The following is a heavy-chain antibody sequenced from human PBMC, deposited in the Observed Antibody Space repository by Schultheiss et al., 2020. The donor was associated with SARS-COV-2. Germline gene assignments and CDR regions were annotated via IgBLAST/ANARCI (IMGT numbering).Heavy chain of an antibody. V-gene: IGHV4-34*01. CDR2: INHGGNT. J-gene: IGHJ5*02. CDR3: ARNLRSSWYGVVWFDP. CDR1: GGSLSGYY. Sequence: SETLSLICAVHGGSLSGYYWSWIRQAPGKGLEWIGEINHGGNTNYNPSLKSRVTISVDTSKNQFSLKLSSVTAADTAVYYCARNLRSSWYGVVWFDPWGQGTLVTVSS. D-gene: IGHD6-13*01.